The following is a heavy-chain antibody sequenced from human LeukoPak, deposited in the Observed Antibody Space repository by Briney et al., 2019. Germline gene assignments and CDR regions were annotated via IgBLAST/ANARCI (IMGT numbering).Heavy chain of an antibody. Sequence: PGGSLRLSCAASRFTFSSYVMTWVRRAPGKGLEWVSAITGTGDTTYYTHSVRGRFTISRDNSKNTLYLQMNSLRADDTAVYYCAKEGYASGWLDSWGQGTLVTVSS. CDR2: ITGTGDTT. V-gene: IGHV3-23*01. CDR1: RFTFSSYV. CDR3: AKEGYASGWLDS. J-gene: IGHJ4*02. D-gene: IGHD6-19*01.